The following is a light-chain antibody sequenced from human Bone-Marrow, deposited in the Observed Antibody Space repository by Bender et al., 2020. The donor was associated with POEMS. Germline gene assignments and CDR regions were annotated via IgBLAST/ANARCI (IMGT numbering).Light chain of an antibody. CDR1: SSDVGGYDY. CDR2: DVS. CDR3: SAYAGRVV. Sequence: QSALTQPASVSGSPGQSITISCTGTSSDVGGYDYVSWYQHHPGKAPKLMIYDVSYRPSGVPDRFSGSKSGNTASLTVSGLRADDEAIYYCSAYAGRVVFGGGTKLTVL. J-gene: IGLJ2*01. V-gene: IGLV2-14*03.